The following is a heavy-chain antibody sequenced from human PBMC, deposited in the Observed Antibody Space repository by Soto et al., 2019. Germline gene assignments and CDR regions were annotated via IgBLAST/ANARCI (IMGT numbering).Heavy chain of an antibody. CDR2: IYWDDYK. J-gene: IGHJ4*02. CDR3: AHKAALGDFDY. CDR1: GFSLSTIDVG. V-gene: IGHV2-5*02. D-gene: IGHD2-15*01. Sequence: QITLKESGPTLLKPTQTLTLTCTFSGFSLSTIDVGVGWIRQPPGKAPEWLGMIYWDDYKHYSPSLQSRLTITNDTSKNQVVLTMTNMDPVDTATYFCAHKAALGDFDYWGQGTLVTVSS.